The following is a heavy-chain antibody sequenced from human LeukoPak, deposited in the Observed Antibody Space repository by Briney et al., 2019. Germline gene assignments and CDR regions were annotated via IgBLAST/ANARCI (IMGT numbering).Heavy chain of an antibody. Sequence: GGSPRLSCAASGFTFSSYWMSWLRQAPGKGLEWVANIKQDGTEKYYVDSVKGRFTISRDNAKKSLYLQMNSLRAEDTALYYCVAGYSSSRLWVPDYWGRGTLVTVSS. CDR2: IKQDGTEK. J-gene: IGHJ4*02. CDR3: VAGYSSSRLWVPDY. CDR1: GFTFSSYW. V-gene: IGHV3-7*01. D-gene: IGHD6-13*01.